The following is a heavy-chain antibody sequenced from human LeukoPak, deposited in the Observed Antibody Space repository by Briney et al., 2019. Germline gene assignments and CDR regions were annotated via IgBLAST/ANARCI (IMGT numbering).Heavy chain of an antibody. CDR2: IYYSGST. J-gene: IGHJ4*02. V-gene: IGHV4-59*12. Sequence: SETLSLTCTVSGGSISSYYWSWIRQPPGKGLEWIGYIYYSGSTNYNPSLKSRVTISVDTSKNQFSLKLTSVTAADTAVYYCARGDYDLNYFDYWGQGTLVTVSS. CDR3: ARGDYDLNYFDY. CDR1: GGSISSYY. D-gene: IGHD3-16*01.